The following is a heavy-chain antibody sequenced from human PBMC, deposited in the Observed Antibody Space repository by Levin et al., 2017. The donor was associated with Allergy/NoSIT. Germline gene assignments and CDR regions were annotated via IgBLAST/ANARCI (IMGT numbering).Heavy chain of an antibody. CDR1: GFTFSSYW. J-gene: IGHJ4*02. CDR3: ARDLSWYSSGSGGY. CDR2: IKQDGSEK. Sequence: GESLKISCAASGFTFSSYWMSWVRQAPGKGLEWVANIKQDGSEKYYVDSVKGRFTISRDNAKNSLYLQMNSLRAEDTAVYYCARDLSWYSSGSGGYWGQGTLVTVSS. D-gene: IGHD6-19*01. V-gene: IGHV3-7*01.